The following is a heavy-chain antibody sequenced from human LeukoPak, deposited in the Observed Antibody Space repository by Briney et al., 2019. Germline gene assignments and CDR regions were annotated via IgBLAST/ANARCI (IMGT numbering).Heavy chain of an antibody. CDR3: AKGDWLGYYFDY. D-gene: IGHD3/OR15-3a*01. V-gene: IGHV3-43*01. CDR1: GFTFDDYT. J-gene: IGHJ4*02. CDR2: ISWDGGST. Sequence: TGGSLRLSCAASGFTFDDYTMHWVRQAPGKGLEWVSLISWDGGSTYYADSVKGRFTISRDNSKNSLYLQMNSLRTEDTALYYCAKGDWLGYYFDYWGQGTQVTVSS.